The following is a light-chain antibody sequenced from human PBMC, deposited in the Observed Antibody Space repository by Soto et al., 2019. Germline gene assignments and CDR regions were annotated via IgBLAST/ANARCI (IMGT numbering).Light chain of an antibody. CDR2: EGN. CDR1: SSDVGTYNL. V-gene: IGLV2-23*01. CDR3: CSYAGSGTVL. J-gene: IGLJ2*01. Sequence: QSALTQPASVSGSPGQSITISCTGTSSDVGTYNLVSWYQQHPGKAPKLIIYEGNKRPSGVSNRFSGSKSDNTVSLTISGLQADDETDYYCCSYAGSGTVLFGGGTKLTVL.